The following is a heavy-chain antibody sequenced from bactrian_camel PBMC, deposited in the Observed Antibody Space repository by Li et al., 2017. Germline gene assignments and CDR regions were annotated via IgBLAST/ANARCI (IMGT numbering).Heavy chain of an antibody. CDR1: GYNYRRHC. Sequence: HVQLVESGGGSVQAGESLTLSCTVSGYNYRRHCMAWFRQAPGKEREGVANIDGHDVARYADSVKGRFTISLDTAKNTLHLQMNSLKPEDTAMYYCALDPGASHCSADPWTAQALGIFWGQGTQVTVS. J-gene: IGHJ4*01. CDR3: ALDPGASHCSADPWTAQALGIF. CDR2: IDGHDVA. D-gene: IGHD4*01. V-gene: IGHV3S26*01.